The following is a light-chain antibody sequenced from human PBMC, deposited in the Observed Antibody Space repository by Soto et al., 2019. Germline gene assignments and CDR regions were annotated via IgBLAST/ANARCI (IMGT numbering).Light chain of an antibody. V-gene: IGKV3-20*01. CDR1: QSVSNNY. CDR3: QQYGSSPPYT. Sequence: EVVLTQSPGTLSLSPGERATLSCRASQSVSNNYFAWYQQKPRQAPRLLIFGSSDRATGIPDRFSVSGSGTDFTLTISRLEPEDFAVYYCQQYGSSPPYTFGQGTKLEIK. CDR2: GSS. J-gene: IGKJ2*01.